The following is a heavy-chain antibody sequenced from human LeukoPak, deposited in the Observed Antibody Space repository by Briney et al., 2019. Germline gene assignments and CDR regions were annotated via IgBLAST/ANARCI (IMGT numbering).Heavy chain of an antibody. V-gene: IGHV3-7*01. CDR3: ARDPRIAARPH. CDR1: GFTFSDYN. D-gene: IGHD6-6*01. Sequence: GGSLRLSCAASGFTFSDYNMRWIRQAPGKGLEWVANIKQDGSEKYYVDSVKGRFTISRDNAKNSLYLQMNSLRAEDTAVYYCARDPRIAARPHWGQGTLVTVSS. CDR2: IKQDGSEK. J-gene: IGHJ4*02.